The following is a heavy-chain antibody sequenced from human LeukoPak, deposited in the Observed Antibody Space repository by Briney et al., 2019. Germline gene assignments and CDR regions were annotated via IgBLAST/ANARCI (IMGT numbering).Heavy chain of an antibody. J-gene: IGHJ4*02. Sequence: GGSLRLSCAASGFSVSSNYMSWVRQAPGKGLEWVSIIYTGGSIDYRDSVKGRFTTSRDNSKNTLSLQMSSLRAEDTAVYYCAKGRWGVLDYWGQGILVTVSS. CDR3: AKGRWGVLDY. V-gene: IGHV3-53*01. CDR1: GFSVSSNY. D-gene: IGHD3-10*01. CDR2: IYTGGSI.